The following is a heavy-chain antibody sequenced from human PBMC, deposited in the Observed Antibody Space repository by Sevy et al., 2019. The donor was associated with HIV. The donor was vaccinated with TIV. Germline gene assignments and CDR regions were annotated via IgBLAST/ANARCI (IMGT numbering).Heavy chain of an antibody. D-gene: IGHD3-3*01. CDR1: GFTFSNAW. J-gene: IGHJ5*02. CDR2: IKSKTDGGTT. Sequence: GGSLRLSCAASGFTFSNAWMSWVRQAPGKGLEWVGRIKSKTDGGTTDYAAPVKGRFTISRDDSKNTLYLQMNSLKTEDTAVYYCTTEYYDFWSGYEAISWFDPRGQGTLVTVSS. CDR3: TTEYYDFWSGYEAISWFDP. V-gene: IGHV3-15*01.